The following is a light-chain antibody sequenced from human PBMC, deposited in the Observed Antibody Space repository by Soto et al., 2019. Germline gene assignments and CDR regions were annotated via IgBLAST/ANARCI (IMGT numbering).Light chain of an antibody. V-gene: IGKV1-39*01. Sequence: DIQMTQSPSSLSASVGDRVTIPLRASQSIDTYLNWYQQKPGKAPKLLIYAASSLQSGVPSRFSGSGSGTDFTLTISNLQPEDFATYFCQQSYSTPLTFGGGTKVDIK. J-gene: IGKJ4*01. CDR1: QSIDTY. CDR2: AAS. CDR3: QQSYSTPLT.